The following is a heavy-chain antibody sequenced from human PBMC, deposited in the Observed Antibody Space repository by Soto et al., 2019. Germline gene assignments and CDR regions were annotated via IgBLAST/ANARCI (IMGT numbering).Heavy chain of an antibody. Sequence: SSETLSLTCAVYGGSFSGYYWSWIRQPPGKGLEWIGEINHSGSTNYNPSLKSRVTISVDTSKNQFSLELSSVTAADTAVYYCARAPLWFGELLYNWFDPWGQGTLVTVSS. CDR2: INHSGST. J-gene: IGHJ5*02. CDR1: GGSFSGYY. D-gene: IGHD3-10*01. CDR3: ARAPLWFGELLYNWFDP. V-gene: IGHV4-34*01.